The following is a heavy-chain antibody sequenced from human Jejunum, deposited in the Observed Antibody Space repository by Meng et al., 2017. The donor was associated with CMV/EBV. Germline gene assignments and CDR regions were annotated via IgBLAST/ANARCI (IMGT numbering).Heavy chain of an antibody. CDR1: GAPFSGY. J-gene: IGHJ4*02. V-gene: IGHV4-34*01. CDR2: ITHSGST. CDR3: APGFRSWSGSYSS. D-gene: IGHD1-26*01. Sequence: QVHLQQGGAVLLKPSETLSLTCGVYGAPFSGYWSWVRQPPGKGLEWIGEITHSGSTNYNVSLKSRVTISIDTSKNQFSLKLSPVTATDTAVYYCAPGFRSWSGSYSSWGQGTLVTVSS.